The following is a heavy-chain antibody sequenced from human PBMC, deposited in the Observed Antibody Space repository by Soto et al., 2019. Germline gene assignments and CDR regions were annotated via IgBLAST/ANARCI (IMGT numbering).Heavy chain of an antibody. J-gene: IGHJ4*02. Sequence: EVQLLESGGGFVQPGGSLRLSCAASGFTFGTFAMSWVRQLPGKGLEWVSGISDGGRFTYYADSVKGRFTISRDDSKNTVFLQMNSLTAEDTAIYYCAKAAGINYFDNWGQGSLVTVSS. CDR1: GFTFGTFA. CDR3: AKAAGINYFDN. CDR2: ISDGGRFT. D-gene: IGHD2-15*01. V-gene: IGHV3-23*01.